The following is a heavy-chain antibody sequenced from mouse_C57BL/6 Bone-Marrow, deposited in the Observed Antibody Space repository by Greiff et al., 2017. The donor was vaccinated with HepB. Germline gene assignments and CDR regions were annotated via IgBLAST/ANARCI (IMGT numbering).Heavy chain of an antibody. J-gene: IGHJ4*01. CDR1: GYAFSSYW. V-gene: IGHV1-80*01. D-gene: IGHD3-3*01. CDR2: IYPGDGDT. CDR3: ARRGDLTYYAMDH. Sequence: QVQLQQSGAELVKPGASVKISCKASGYAFSSYWMNWVKQRPGKGLEWIGQIYPGDGDTNYNGKFKGKATLTADKSSSTAYMQLSSLTSEDSAVYFCARRGDLTYYAMDHWGQGTSVTVSS.